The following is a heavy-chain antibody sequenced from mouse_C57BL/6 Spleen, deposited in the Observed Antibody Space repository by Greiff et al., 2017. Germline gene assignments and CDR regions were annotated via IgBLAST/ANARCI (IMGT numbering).Heavy chain of an antibody. Sequence: QVQLQQSGAELVRPGASVTLSCKASGYTFTDYAMHWVKQTPVHGLEWIGAIDPETGGTAYNQKFKGKAILTADKSSSTAYMELRSLTSEDSAVYYCTRVRGWFLDYWGQGTTLTVSS. D-gene: IGHD2-3*01. CDR3: TRVRGWFLDY. CDR1: GYTFTDYA. J-gene: IGHJ2*01. CDR2: IDPETGGT. V-gene: IGHV1-15*01.